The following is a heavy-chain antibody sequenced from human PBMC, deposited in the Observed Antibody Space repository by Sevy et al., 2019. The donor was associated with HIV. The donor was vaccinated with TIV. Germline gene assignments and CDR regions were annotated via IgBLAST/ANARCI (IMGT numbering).Heavy chain of an antibody. J-gene: IGHJ4*02. CDR2: IFYSGST. V-gene: IGHV4-31*03. D-gene: IGHD1-1*01. Sequence: SETLSLTCTVSGVSVSSGGYYWSWIRQPPGKGLEWIGCIFYSGSTYYNPSLKSRVIISVDTSKNLFSLKLNSVTAADTAVYYGAQDGKTGPSFDSWGQGTLVTVSS. CDR3: AQDGKTGPSFDS. CDR1: GVSVSSGGYY.